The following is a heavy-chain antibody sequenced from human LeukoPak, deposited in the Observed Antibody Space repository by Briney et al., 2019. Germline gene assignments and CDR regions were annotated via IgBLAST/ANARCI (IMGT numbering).Heavy chain of an antibody. J-gene: IGHJ4*02. CDR3: ARHVYCTNGICSDY. Sequence: SETLSLTCTVSGGSISSYSWSWIRQPPGRGLEWIGYLYYSGSTNYNPSLKSRVTTSVDTSKNQFSLKLSSVTAADTAVYYCARHVYCTNGICSDYWGQGTLVTVSS. V-gene: IGHV4-59*08. CDR1: GGSISSYS. CDR2: LYYSGST. D-gene: IGHD2-8*01.